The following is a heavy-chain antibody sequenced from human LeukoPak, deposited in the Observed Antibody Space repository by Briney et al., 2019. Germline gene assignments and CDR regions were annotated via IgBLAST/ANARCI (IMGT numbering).Heavy chain of an antibody. CDR3: ASEGITMVRGVTVNWFDP. V-gene: IGHV4-61*01. Sequence: SEALSLTCTVSGGSLCSGSYYWSWIRQPPGDGLEWMGFIYYSGSTNYNPSLKSRVTISVDTSKTQFSLKLSSVTAADTAVYYCASEGITMVRGVTVNWFDPWGQGTLVTVSS. CDR2: IYYSGST. CDR1: GGSLCSGSYY. D-gene: IGHD3-10*01. J-gene: IGHJ5*02.